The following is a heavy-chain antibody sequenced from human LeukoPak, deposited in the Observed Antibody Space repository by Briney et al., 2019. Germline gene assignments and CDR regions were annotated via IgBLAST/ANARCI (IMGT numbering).Heavy chain of an antibody. D-gene: IGHD3-9*01. Sequence: PGASLRLSCAASGFTFSNYAMSWVRQAPGKGLEWVSAITGSGGNTYYADSVKGRFTISRDNSKNTVFLQMNSLRAEDTAVYYWAKWGDYDVLTGYYVSDYWGQGTLVTVSS. V-gene: IGHV3-23*01. CDR2: ITGSGGNT. CDR3: AKWGDYDVLTGYYVSDY. J-gene: IGHJ4*02. CDR1: GFTFSNYA.